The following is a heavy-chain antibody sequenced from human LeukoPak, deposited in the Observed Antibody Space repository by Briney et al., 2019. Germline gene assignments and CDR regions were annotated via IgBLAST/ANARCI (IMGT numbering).Heavy chain of an antibody. Sequence: SETLSLTCTVSGGSISNYYWSWIRQPPGKGLEWIGYIYYSGRKNYNPSLKRGVTISVDRSKKQSSLKLRSVTAADRAVYNCGEDCHYIGFCGKGTTVTISS. CDR2: IYYSGRK. CDR3: GEDCHYIGF. J-gene: IGHJ6*04. V-gene: IGHV4-59*03. D-gene: IGHD2-21*01. CDR1: GGSISNYY.